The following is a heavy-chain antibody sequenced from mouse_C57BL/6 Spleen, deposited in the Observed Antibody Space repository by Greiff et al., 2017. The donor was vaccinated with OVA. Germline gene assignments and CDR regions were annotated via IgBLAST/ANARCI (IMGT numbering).Heavy chain of an antibody. V-gene: IGHV1-55*01. D-gene: IGHD1-1*01. CDR2: IYPGSGST. CDR1: GYTFTSYW. J-gene: IGHJ3*01. CDR3: AREDYDGSSWFAY. Sequence: VQLQQPGAELVKPGASVKMSCKASGYTFTSYWITWVKQRPGQGLEWIGDIYPGSGSTNYNEKFKSKATLTVDNSSSTAYMQLSSLTSEDSAVEYGAREDYDGSSWFAYWGQGTLVTVSA.